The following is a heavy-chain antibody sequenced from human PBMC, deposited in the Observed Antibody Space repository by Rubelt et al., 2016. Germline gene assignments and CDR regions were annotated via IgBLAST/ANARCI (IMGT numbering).Heavy chain of an antibody. CDR1: GFTLGGHA. CDR3: ARVIVGVKGFDY. CDR2: ISSSSGNI. Sequence: QPGGSLSLSCEASGFTLGGHAMNWVRQVPGKGLEWISYISSSSGNIWYADSVKGRFTVSRDNAKNSLYLQMNSLRDEDTAVYYCARVIVGVKGFDYWGQGTLVTVSS. D-gene: IGHD1-26*01. V-gene: IGHV3-48*02. J-gene: IGHJ4*02.